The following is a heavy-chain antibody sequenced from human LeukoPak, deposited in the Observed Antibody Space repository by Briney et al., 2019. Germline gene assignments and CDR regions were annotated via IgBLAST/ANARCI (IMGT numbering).Heavy chain of an antibody. J-gene: IGHJ4*02. CDR1: GGSFSGYY. V-gene: IGHV4-34*01. CDR3: ARASYAAYCYDSSGYYPY. D-gene: IGHD3-22*01. CDR2: INHSGST. Sequence: SETLSLTCAVYGGSFSGYYWSWIRQPPGKGLEWIGEINHSGSTNYNPSLKSRVTISVDTSKNQFSLKLSSVTAADTAVYYCARASYAAYCYDSSGYYPYWGQGTLVTVSS.